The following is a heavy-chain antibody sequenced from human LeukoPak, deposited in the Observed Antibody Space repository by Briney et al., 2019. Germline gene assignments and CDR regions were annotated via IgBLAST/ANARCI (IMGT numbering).Heavy chain of an antibody. CDR3: AISPGYGDYVVSY. D-gene: IGHD4-17*01. J-gene: IGHJ4*02. CDR1: GFTFSSYW. V-gene: IGHV4-34*08. CDR2: INHSGST. Sequence: GSLRLSCAASGFTFSSYWMNWARQAPGKGLEWIGEINHSGSTNYNPSLKSRVTISVDTSKNQFSLKLSSVTAADTAVYYCAISPGYGDYVVSYWGQGTLVTVSS.